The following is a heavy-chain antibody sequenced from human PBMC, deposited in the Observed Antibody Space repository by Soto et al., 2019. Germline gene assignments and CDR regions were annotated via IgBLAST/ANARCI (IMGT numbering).Heavy chain of an antibody. J-gene: IGHJ3*02. V-gene: IGHV3-33*01. Sequence: GGSLRLSCAASGFIFSPYGIHCVRQAPGKGLEWVALIRNDGSDKYYAESVTGRFTISRDNSKNTVYLQMNSLRAEDTALYFCARAPRMAPFDIWGQGTMVTVSS. CDR1: GFIFSPYG. CDR3: ARAPRMAPFDI. CDR2: IRNDGSDK.